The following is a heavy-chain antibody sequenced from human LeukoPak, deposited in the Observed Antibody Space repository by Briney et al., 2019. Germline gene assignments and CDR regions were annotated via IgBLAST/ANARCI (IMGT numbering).Heavy chain of an antibody. Sequence: PGGSLRLSSVESGFTFTSCSIYCVCQAPGEGLVWVSRFSSDGSSTSYADSVKGRFTISRDNAKNTLYLQMNSLRAADTAVYYCTRSRDGYIDYWGQGTLVTVSS. D-gene: IGHD5-24*01. J-gene: IGHJ4*02. CDR3: TRSRDGYIDY. CDR2: FSSDGSST. CDR1: GFTFTSCS. V-gene: IGHV3-74*01.